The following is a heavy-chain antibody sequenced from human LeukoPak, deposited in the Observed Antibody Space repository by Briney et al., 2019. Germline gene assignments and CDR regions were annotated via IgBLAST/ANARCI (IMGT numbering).Heavy chain of an antibody. CDR2: IRSKANSYAT. J-gene: IGHJ6*03. V-gene: IGHV3-73*01. Sequence: GGSLRLSCAASGFTFSGSAMHWVRQASGKGLEWVGRIRSKANSYATAYAASVKGRFTISRDDSKNTAYLQMNSLKTEDTAVYYCTRLYGDSSNYYYYYYMDVWGKGTTVTVSS. CDR1: GFTFSGSA. D-gene: IGHD3-22*01. CDR3: TRLYGDSSNYYYYYYMDV.